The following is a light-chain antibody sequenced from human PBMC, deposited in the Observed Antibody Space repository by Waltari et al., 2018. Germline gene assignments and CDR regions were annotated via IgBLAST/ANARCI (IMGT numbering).Light chain of an antibody. Sequence: AGRSVSSIPFTWDQQKPGQAPRLLSYGTFHRAIGIPDRFSGSGSGTDFTLTSSRLEPEDFAVYYCQQYDGIVVTFGGGTKVEI. CDR3: QQYDGIVVT. J-gene: IGKJ4*01. V-gene: IGKV3-20*01. CDR2: GTF. CDR1: RSVSSIP.